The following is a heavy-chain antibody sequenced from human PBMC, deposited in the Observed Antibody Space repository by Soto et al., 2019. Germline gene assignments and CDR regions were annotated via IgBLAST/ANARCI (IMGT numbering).Heavy chain of an antibody. V-gene: IGHV3-30-3*01. D-gene: IGHD3-10*01. J-gene: IGHJ6*02. CDR3: ARSRQGSGSYTHFYYGLDV. Sequence: QVQLVESGGGVVQPGRYLRLSCAASGFTFISYAMQWVRQAPGKGLEWVAVISFDGSTEYYADSVKGRFTISGDNSKNPVYLQMNRRSSEDTAVYYCARSRQGSGSYTHFYYGLDVWGQGTTVTVSS. CDR2: ISFDGSTE. CDR1: GFTFISYA.